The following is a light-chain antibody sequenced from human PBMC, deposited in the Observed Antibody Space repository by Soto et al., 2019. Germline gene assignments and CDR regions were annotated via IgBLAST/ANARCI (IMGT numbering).Light chain of an antibody. V-gene: IGKV4-1*01. J-gene: IGKJ1*01. CDR3: QQYYTPPWT. CDR1: QSVLYTSNNKNY. CDR2: WAS. Sequence: DVEMTQSPDSLAVSLGERATINCKCSQSVLYTSNNKNYLAWYQQKPRQSPKLLISWASTRESGVPDRFSGAGSGTDFTLTNSSLQAEDVAVYYCQQYYTPPWTFGQGTKVEVK.